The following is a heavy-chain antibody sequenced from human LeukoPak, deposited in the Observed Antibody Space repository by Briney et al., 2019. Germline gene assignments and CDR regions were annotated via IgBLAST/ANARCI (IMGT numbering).Heavy chain of an antibody. CDR2: IKHSGST. CDR1: GRSFSGYY. D-gene: IGHD3-10*01. Sequence: SETLSLTCAVYGRSFSGYYWSWLRHPPGKGLEWIGEIKHSGSTNYIPSLKSRVTISVDTSKIQFSLKLSSVTAADTAAYYCARGLTYYYGSGSYYRPFDYWGQGTLVTVSS. V-gene: IGHV4-34*01. CDR3: ARGLTYYYGSGSYYRPFDY. J-gene: IGHJ4*02.